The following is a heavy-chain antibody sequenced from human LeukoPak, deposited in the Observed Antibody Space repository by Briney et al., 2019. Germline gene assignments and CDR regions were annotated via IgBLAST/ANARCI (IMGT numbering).Heavy chain of an antibody. CDR1: GFTFSSYG. CDR2: IWYDGSNK. J-gene: IGHJ4*02. Sequence: GGSLRLSCAAPGFTFSSYGMHWVRQAPGKGLEWVAVIWYDGSNKYYADSVKGRFTISRDNSKNTLYLQMNSLRAEDTAVYYCARDYCGGDCYSFDYWGQGTLVTVSS. V-gene: IGHV3-33*01. D-gene: IGHD2-21*02. CDR3: ARDYCGGDCYSFDY.